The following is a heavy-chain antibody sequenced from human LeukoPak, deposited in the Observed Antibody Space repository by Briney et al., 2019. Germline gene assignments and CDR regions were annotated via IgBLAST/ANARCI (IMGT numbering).Heavy chain of an antibody. CDR3: ARLMTTVTTDAFDI. CDR2: IKQDGSEK. D-gene: IGHD4-17*01. Sequence: SGGSLRLSCAASGFTFSAHCMSWVRQAPGKGLEWVANIKQDGSEKYYVDSVRGRFTISRDNAKNSLYLQMNSLRAEDTAVYYCARLMTTVTTDAFDIWGQGTIVTVSS. CDR1: GFTFSAHC. V-gene: IGHV3-7*02. J-gene: IGHJ3*02.